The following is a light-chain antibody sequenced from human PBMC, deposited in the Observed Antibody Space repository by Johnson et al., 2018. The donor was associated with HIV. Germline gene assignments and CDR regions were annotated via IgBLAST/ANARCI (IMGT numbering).Light chain of an antibody. CDR1: SSNIGNNY. Sequence: QSVLTQPPSVSAAPGQKVTISCSGSSSNIGNNYVSWYQQLPGTAPKLLIYDNNKRPPGIPDRFSGSTSGTSATLGITGLQTGDEADYYCGTWDSSLSAGYVFGTGTKVTVL. V-gene: IGLV1-51*01. J-gene: IGLJ1*01. CDR2: DNN. CDR3: GTWDSSLSAGYV.